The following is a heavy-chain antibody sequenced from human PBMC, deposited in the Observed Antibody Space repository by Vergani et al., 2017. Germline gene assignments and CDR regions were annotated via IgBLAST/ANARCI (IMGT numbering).Heavy chain of an antibody. CDR3: ARVGSYYYYGMDV. J-gene: IGHJ6*02. CDR1: GGSISSYY. V-gene: IGHV4-59*08. CDR2: IYYSGST. Sequence: QVQLQESGPGLVKPSETLSLTCTVSGGSISSYYWSWIRQPPGKGLEWIGYIYYSGSTNYNPSLKSRVTISVDTSKNQFSLKLSSVTAADTAVYYCARVGSYYYYGMDVWGQVTTVTVSS.